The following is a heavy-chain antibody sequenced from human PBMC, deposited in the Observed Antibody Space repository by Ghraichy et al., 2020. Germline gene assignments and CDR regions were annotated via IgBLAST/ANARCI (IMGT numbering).Heavy chain of an antibody. J-gene: IGHJ4*02. CDR2: IWYDGSNK. CDR3: ARDGIYYSPDY. D-gene: IGHD1-26*01. CDR1: GFAFSSYG. V-gene: IGHV3-33*01. Sequence: RSRRLSCAASGFAFSSYGMHWVRQAPGKGLEWVAIIWYDGSNKYFADSVKGRFTISRDNPKNTLYLHMDSLRVEDTAVYYCARDGIYYSPDYWGQGTLVTVSS.